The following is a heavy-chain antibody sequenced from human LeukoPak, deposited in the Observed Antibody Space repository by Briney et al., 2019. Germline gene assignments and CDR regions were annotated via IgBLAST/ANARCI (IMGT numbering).Heavy chain of an antibody. V-gene: IGHV3-48*01. CDR3: ARDNGMDV. Sequence: AGGSLRLSCAASGFTFNSYNMNWVRQAPGKGLEWVSYISSSSTIYYADSVKGRFTISRDNAQNSLYLQMNSLRAEDTAVYYCARDNGMDVWGQGTTVIVSS. J-gene: IGHJ6*02. CDR1: GFTFNSYN. CDR2: ISSSSTI.